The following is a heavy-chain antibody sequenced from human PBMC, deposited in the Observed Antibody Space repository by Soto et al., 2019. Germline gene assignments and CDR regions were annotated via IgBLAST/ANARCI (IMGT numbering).Heavy chain of an antibody. CDR2: ISSTGSKT. V-gene: IGHV3-23*01. D-gene: IGHD3-9*01. J-gene: IGHJ4*02. CDR1: GFSMSNHA. CDR3: AREPKPFMTGYYDL. Sequence: GGSLRLSCVVSGFSMSNHALTWVRQAPGKGLEWVSSISSTGSKTYYADSIKGRFTISRDNSKNTVFLQMNSLRPDDMAFYFCAREPKPFMTGYYDLWGQGTLVTVSS.